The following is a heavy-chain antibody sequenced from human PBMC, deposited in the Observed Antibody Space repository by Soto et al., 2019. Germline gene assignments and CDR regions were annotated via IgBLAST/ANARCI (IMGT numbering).Heavy chain of an antibody. CDR1: GFTFSSYG. CDR2: ISYDGSNK. Sequence: GGSLRLSCAASGFTFSSYGMHWVRQAPGKGLEWVAVISYDGSNKYYADSVKGRFTISRDNSKNTLYLQMNSLRAEDTAVYYCAKGLHIAAAGGPNWFDPWGQGTLVNVS. V-gene: IGHV3-30*18. D-gene: IGHD6-13*01. J-gene: IGHJ5*02. CDR3: AKGLHIAAAGGPNWFDP.